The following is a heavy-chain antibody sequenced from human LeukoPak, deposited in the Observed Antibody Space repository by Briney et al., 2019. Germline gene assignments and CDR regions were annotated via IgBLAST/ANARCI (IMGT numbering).Heavy chain of an antibody. V-gene: IGHV4-39*01. CDR2: IYYSGST. CDR1: GGSISSSSYY. D-gene: IGHD3-22*01. J-gene: IGHJ4*02. CDR3: ARHISGHYHDSSGYNDY. Sequence: SETLSLTCTVSGGSISSSSYYWGWIRQPPGKGLEWIGSIYYSGSTYYNPSLKSRVTISVDTSKNQFSLKLSSVTAADTAVYYCARHISGHYHDSSGYNDYWGQGTLVTVSS.